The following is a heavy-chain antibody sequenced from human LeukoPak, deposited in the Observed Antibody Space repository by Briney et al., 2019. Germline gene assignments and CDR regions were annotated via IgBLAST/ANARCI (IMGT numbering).Heavy chain of an antibody. D-gene: IGHD4-17*01. Sequence: GGSLRLSCAASGFTFSGYWMHWVRQVPGKGLVWVSRITGDGSSTTYADSVKGRFTISRDNAKNTVFLQMISLRAEDTAVYYCARDTGWYFDLWGHGTLVTVSS. CDR2: ITGDGSST. J-gene: IGHJ2*01. V-gene: IGHV3-74*01. CDR1: GFTFSGYW. CDR3: ARDTGWYFDL.